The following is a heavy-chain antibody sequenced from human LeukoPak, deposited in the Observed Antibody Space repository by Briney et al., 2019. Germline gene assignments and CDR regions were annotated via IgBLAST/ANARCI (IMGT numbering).Heavy chain of an antibody. CDR3: ARLKRNGYGVIDF. CDR1: GDSISTYF. J-gene: IGHJ4*02. V-gene: IGHV4-59*08. Sequence: SETLSLTCTVSGDSISTYFWSWIRQPPGKGLEYIGYMYHTGGTNCNPSLKSRVTISLDTSKNQFSLKLNSVTAADTAVYYCARLKRNGYGVIDFWGQGTLVTVSS. D-gene: IGHD5-24*01. CDR2: MYHTGGT.